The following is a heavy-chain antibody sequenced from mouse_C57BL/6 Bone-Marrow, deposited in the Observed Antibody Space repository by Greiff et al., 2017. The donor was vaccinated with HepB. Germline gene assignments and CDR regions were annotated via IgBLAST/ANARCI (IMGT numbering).Heavy chain of an antibody. V-gene: IGHV1-64*01. CDR2: IHPNSGST. J-gene: IGHJ4*01. D-gene: IGHD1-1*01. Sequence: QVQLQQPGAELVKPGASVKLSCKASGYTFTSYWMHWVKQRPGQGLEWIGMIHPNSGSTNYNEKFKSKATLTVDESSSTAYMQLSSLTSEDSAVYYCARFTTVVARAMDYWGQGTSVTVSS. CDR1: GYTFTSYW. CDR3: ARFTTVVARAMDY.